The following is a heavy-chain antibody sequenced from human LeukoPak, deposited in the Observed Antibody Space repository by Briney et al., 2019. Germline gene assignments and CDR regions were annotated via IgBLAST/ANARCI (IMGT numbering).Heavy chain of an antibody. V-gene: IGHV1-3*01. CDR3: ARARSAGAAMYPYYYYGMDV. CDR2: INAGNGNT. J-gene: IGHJ6*02. D-gene: IGHD2-2*01. CDR1: GYTFTSYA. Sequence: ASVKVSCKASGYTFTSYAMHWVRQAPGQRLEWMGWINAGNGNTKYSQKFQGRVTITRDTSASTAYMELSSLRSEDTAVYYCARARSAGAAMYPYYYYGMDVWGQGTTVTVSS.